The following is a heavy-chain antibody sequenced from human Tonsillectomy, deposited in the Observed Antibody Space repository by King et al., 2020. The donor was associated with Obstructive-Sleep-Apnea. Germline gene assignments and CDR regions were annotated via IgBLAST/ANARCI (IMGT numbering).Heavy chain of an antibody. CDR2: IYPGDSDI. CDR1: GYSFTSYW. D-gene: IGHD6-13*01. Sequence: VQLVESGAEVKKPGESLKISCKGSGYSFTSYWIGWVRQMPGKGLEWMGIIYPGDSDIGYSPSFQGQVTISADKSISTAYLQWSSLKASDTAMYYCAKSSWYEGFPQNWFDPWGQGTLVTVSS. V-gene: IGHV5-51*01. CDR3: AKSSWYEGFPQNWFDP. J-gene: IGHJ5*02.